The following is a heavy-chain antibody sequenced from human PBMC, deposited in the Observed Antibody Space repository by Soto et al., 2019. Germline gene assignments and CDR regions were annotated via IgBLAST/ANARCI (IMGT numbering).Heavy chain of an antibody. D-gene: IGHD6-13*01. CDR2: IWYDGSNK. CDR1: GFTFSSYG. J-gene: IGHJ4*02. CDR3: ARSHSSSWYQGSLDY. Sequence: PGGSLRLSGAASGFTFSSYGMHCVRQAPGKGLEWGDVIWYDGSNKYYADSVKGRFTISRDNSKNTLYLQMNSLRAEDTAVYYCARSHSSSWYQGSLDYWGQGT. V-gene: IGHV3-33*01.